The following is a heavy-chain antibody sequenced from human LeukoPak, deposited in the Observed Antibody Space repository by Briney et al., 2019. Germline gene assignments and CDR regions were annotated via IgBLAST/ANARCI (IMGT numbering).Heavy chain of an antibody. J-gene: IGHJ6*03. CDR1: GYTFSDYY. Sequence: ASVKVSCKTSGYTFSDYYIHWIRQAPGQVLEWVGWINPNSGDTDYAQKFQGRVTVTRDTSISTAYMELGRLRSDDTAVYYCAREGFSRGYYQYYYMDVWGKGTTVTVSS. CDR2: INPNSGDT. V-gene: IGHV1-2*02. D-gene: IGHD6-13*01. CDR3: AREGFSRGYYQYYYMDV.